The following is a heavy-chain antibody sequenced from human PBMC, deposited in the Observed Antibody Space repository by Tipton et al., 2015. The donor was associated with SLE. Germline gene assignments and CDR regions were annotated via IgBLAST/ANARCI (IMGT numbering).Heavy chain of an antibody. V-gene: IGHV4-34*01. Sequence: TLSLTCAVYGGSFSGYYWSWIRQPPGKGLEWIGEINHSGSTNYNPSLKSRVTISVDTSKNQFSLKLSSVTAADTAVYYCARLFKGYSSSWTEYFQHWGQGTLVTVSS. D-gene: IGHD6-13*01. CDR2: INHSGST. J-gene: IGHJ1*01. CDR1: GGSFSGYY. CDR3: ARLFKGYSSSWTEYFQH.